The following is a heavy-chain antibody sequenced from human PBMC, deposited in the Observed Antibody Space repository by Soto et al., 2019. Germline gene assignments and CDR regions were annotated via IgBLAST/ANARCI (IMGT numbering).Heavy chain of an antibody. Sequence: PGGSLRLSCAASGFTFSTYAFNWVRQAPGKGLEWVSSISSSSNFIYYAASVKGRFTTSRDNAKNSLSLQMNSLRVEDTAVYYCARERVGADSSYYFDSWGLGTLVTVSS. V-gene: IGHV3-21*01. CDR3: ARERVGADSSYYFDS. CDR1: GFTFSTYA. CDR2: ISSSSNFI. J-gene: IGHJ4*02. D-gene: IGHD1-26*01.